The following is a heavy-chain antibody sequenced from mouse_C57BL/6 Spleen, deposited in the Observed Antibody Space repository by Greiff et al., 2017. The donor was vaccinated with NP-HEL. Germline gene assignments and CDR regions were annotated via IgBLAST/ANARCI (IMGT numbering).Heavy chain of an antibody. CDR1: GYTFTSYW. CDR2: IYPGSGST. D-gene: IGHD2-1*01. J-gene: IGHJ3*01. CDR3: VAFYYGNYNGFAY. V-gene: IGHV1-55*01. Sequence: QVQLQQPGAELVKPGASVKMSCKASGYTFTSYWITWVKQRPGQGLEWIGDIYPGSGSTNYNEKFKSKATLTVDTSSITAYMQHCSLTPADSAVYSCVAFYYGNYNGFAYWGQGTLVTVSA.